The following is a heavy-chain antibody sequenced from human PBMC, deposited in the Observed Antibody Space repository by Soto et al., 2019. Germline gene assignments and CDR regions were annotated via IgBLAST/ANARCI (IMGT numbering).Heavy chain of an antibody. Sequence: SQTLSLTCAISGDSVSSNSAAWNWIRQSTSRGLEWLGRTYYRSKWYNDYAVSVKSRITINPDTSKNQFSLQLNSVTPEDTAVYYCAIAEYSSGWYYFDYWGQGTLVTVSS. D-gene: IGHD6-19*01. CDR2: TYYRSKWYN. J-gene: IGHJ4*02. CDR3: AIAEYSSGWYYFDY. CDR1: GDSVSSNSAA. V-gene: IGHV6-1*01.